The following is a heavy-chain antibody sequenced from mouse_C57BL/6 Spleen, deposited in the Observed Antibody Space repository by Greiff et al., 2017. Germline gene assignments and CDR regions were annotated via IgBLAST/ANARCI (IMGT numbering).Heavy chain of an antibody. Sequence: QVQLKESGAELVRPGTSVKVSCKASGYAFTNYLIEWVKQRPGQGLEWIGVINPGSGGTNYNEKFKGKATLTADKSSSTAYIQLSSLTSEDSAVYFCARGGYYGSSSYWYFDVWGTGTTVTVSS. CDR1: GYAFTNYL. CDR2: INPGSGGT. V-gene: IGHV1-54*01. D-gene: IGHD1-1*01. J-gene: IGHJ1*03. CDR3: ARGGYYGSSSYWYFDV.